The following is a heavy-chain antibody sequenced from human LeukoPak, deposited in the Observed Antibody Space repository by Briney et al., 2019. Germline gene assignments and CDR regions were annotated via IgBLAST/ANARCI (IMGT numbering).Heavy chain of an antibody. CDR2: IYYSGST. CDR3: ARQYQLPFDP. J-gene: IGHJ5*02. V-gene: IGHV4-38-2*02. D-gene: IGHD2-2*01. Sequence: SETLSLTCTVSGYSISSGHYWGWIRQPPGKGLEWIGSIYYSGSTYYNPSLKSRVTISVDTSKNQFSLKLSSVTAADTAVYYCARQYQLPFDPWGQGTLVTVSS. CDR1: GYSISSGHY.